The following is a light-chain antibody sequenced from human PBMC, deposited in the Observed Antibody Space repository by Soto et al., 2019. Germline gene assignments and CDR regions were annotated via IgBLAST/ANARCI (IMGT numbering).Light chain of an antibody. CDR2: AAS. V-gene: IGKV1-17*02. CDR1: QGIRND. CDR3: LQHNSYIFT. Sequence: DIQMTQSPSSLSASVGDRVTITCRASQGIRNDLDWYQQKPGKAPKCLIYAASSLHTGVPSRFSGSGSGTAFTLTISNLQPEDFATYFCLQHNSYIFTFGPWTKVDIK. J-gene: IGKJ3*01.